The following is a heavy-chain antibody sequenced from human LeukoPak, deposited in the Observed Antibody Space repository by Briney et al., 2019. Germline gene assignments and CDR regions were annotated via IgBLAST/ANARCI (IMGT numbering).Heavy chain of an antibody. CDR2: IFYTGST. V-gene: IGHV4-59*01. CDR1: GGSISTYY. D-gene: IGHD2-15*01. CDR3: ARVYCSGGSCYSSRGWFDP. J-gene: IGHJ5*02. Sequence: PSETLSLTCSVSGGSISTYYWSWIRQPPGKGLEWIGYIFYTGSTNYNPSLKSRVTISVDTSKNQFSLKLNSVTAADTAVYYCARVYCSGGSCYSSRGWFDPWGQGTLVTVSS.